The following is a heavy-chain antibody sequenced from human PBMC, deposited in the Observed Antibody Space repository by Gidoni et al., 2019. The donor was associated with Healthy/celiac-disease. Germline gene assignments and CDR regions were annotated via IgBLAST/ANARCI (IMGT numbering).Heavy chain of an antibody. J-gene: IGHJ6*02. CDR1: GGTFSSYA. CDR2: FIPILGIA. Sequence: QVQLVQSGAEVKKPGSSVKVSCKASGGTFSSYAISWVRQAPGQGLAWMGRFIPILGIANYAQKFQGRVTITADKSTSTAYVELSSLRSEDTAVYYCARAVASNWGMDVWGQGTTVTVSS. CDR3: ARAVASNWGMDV. D-gene: IGHD5-12*01. V-gene: IGHV1-69*09.